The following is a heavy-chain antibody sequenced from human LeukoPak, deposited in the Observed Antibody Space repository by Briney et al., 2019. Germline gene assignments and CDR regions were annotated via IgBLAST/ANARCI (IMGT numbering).Heavy chain of an antibody. CDR1: GYTLSSKF. CDR3: ARAGVSGILRGVFHI. CDR2: IYTGGST. J-gene: IGHJ3*02. V-gene: IGHV3-53*01. Sequence: GGSLLHRCATSGYTLSSKFMTWVRQAPGKGLEWVSFIYTGGSTYYADSVKGRFTISRDNSKNTLYLQMSSLRVEDTAVDYCARAGVSGILRGVFHIRGEAPMVSVSS. D-gene: IGHD3-3*01.